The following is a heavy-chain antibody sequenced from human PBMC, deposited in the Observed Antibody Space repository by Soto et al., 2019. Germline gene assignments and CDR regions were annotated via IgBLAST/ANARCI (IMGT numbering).Heavy chain of an antibody. V-gene: IGHV4-34*01. J-gene: IGHJ5*02. CDR1: GGSFSGYY. Sequence: SETLSLTGAVYGGSFSGYYWSWIRQPPGKGLEWIGEINHSGSTNYNPSLKSRVTISVDTSKNQFSLKLSSVTAADTAVYYCARGVGITMVRGVIPFDPWGQGTLVTVSS. CDR3: ARGVGITMVRGVIPFDP. CDR2: INHSGST. D-gene: IGHD3-10*01.